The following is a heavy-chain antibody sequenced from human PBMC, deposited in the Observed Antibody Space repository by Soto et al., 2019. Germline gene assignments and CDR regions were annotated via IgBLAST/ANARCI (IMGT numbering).Heavy chain of an antibody. CDR1: GFTFSYYG. CDR2: ISYDGSNK. V-gene: IGHV3-30*18. D-gene: IGHD3-3*01. J-gene: IGHJ4*02. CDR3: AKEGGISLFGMVDLSQKFFDS. Sequence: GGSLRLSCAASGFTFSYYGIHWVRQAPGRGLEWVAVISYDGSNKYYADSVKGRFTISRDNSKNTLYLEMNSLRADDTAVFYCAKEGGISLFGMVDLSQKFFDSWGQGTLVTVSS.